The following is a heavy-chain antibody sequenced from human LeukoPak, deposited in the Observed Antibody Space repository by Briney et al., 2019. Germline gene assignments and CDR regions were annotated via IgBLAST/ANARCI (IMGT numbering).Heavy chain of an antibody. Sequence: GRSLRLSCAASGFTFSSYAMHWVRQAPGKGLEWVAVISYDGSNKYYADSVKGRFTISRDNSKNTLYLQMNSLRAEDTAVYYCAKDLCSSTSCYIYYYYGMDVWGQGTTVTVSS. J-gene: IGHJ6*02. CDR3: AKDLCSSTSCYIYYYYGMDV. CDR1: GFTFSSYA. D-gene: IGHD2-2*01. V-gene: IGHV3-30*04. CDR2: ISYDGSNK.